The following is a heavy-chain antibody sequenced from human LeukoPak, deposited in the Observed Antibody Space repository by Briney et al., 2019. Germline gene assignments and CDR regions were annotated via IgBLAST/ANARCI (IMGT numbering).Heavy chain of an antibody. CDR2: INWDDDK. D-gene: IGHD5-12*01. CDR3: ARVSGRMSGYDSGFDD. CDR1: GCSLSTRGMF. V-gene: IGHV2-70*01. J-gene: IGHJ4*02. Sequence: SGPALVKPTQTLTLTCTFSGCSLSTRGMFVNWSRQPPGKALEWLALINWDDDKYYSTSLKPRLTTSPDTSKHQVVLTMTNMDPVDTATYYCARVSGRMSGYDSGFDDWGQGTLVTVSS.